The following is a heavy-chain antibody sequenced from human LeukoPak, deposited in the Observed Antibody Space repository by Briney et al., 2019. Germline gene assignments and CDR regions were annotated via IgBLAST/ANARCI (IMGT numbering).Heavy chain of an antibody. J-gene: IGHJ4*02. CDR1: GFTFSNYL. Sequence: PGGSLRLSCAASGFTFSNYLMHWVRQAPGKGLVWVSCITSDGSSTHYADSMKGRFTISRDNAKNTLYLQMNSLTAEATAVYYCVSLGYCSTSSCQPWGQGTLVTVSS. CDR2: ITSDGSST. D-gene: IGHD2-2*01. CDR3: VSLGYCSTSSCQP. V-gene: IGHV3-74*01.